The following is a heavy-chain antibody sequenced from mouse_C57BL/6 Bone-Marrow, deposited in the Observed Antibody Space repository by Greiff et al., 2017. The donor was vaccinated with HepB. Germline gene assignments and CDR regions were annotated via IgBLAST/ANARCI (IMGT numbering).Heavy chain of an antibody. J-gene: IGHJ2*01. Sequence: VKLQQPGAELVKPGASVKMSCKASGYTFTSYWITWVKQRPGQGLEWIGDIYPGSGSTNYNEKFKGKATLTADKSSSTAYMQLNSLTSEDSAVYFCARGGLLRYWGQGTTLTVSS. D-gene: IGHD3-3*01. CDR1: GYTFTSYW. V-gene: IGHV1-55*01. CDR2: IYPGSGST. CDR3: ARGGLLRY.